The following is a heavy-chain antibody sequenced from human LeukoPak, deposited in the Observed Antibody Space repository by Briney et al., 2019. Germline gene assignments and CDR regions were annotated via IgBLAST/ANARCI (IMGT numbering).Heavy chain of an antibody. CDR2: IIPIFGTA. CDR3: AMGHCTNGVCYIPFDY. CDR1: GGTFSSYA. D-gene: IGHD2-8*01. J-gene: IGHJ4*02. Sequence: PVASVKVSCTASGGTFSSYAISWVRQAPGQGLEWMGGIIPIFGTANYAQKFQGRVTITTDESTSTAYMELSSLRSEDTAVYYCAMGHCTNGVCYIPFDYWGQGTLVTVSS. V-gene: IGHV1-69*05.